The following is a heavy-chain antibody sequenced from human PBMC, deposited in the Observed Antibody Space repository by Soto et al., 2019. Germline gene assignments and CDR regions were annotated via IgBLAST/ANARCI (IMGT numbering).Heavy chain of an antibody. CDR3: AREVAQHRYCYFLAV. V-gene: IGHV1-3*01. D-gene: IGHD2-15*01. CDR1: GYTFTSYA. CDR2: INAGNGNT. J-gene: IGHJ6*01. Sequence: ASVKVSCKASGYTFTSYAMHWVRQAPGQRLEWMGWINAGNGNTKYSQKFQGRVTITRDTSASTAYMELSSLRSEDTAVYYCAREVAQHRYCYFLAVWAQGTTVTVSS.